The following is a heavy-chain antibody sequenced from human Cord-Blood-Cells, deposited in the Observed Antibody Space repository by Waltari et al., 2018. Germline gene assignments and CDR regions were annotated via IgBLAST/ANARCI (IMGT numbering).Heavy chain of an antibody. CDR2: SNPNSGGT. D-gene: IGHD2-2*02. J-gene: IGHJ5*02. Sequence: QVQLVQSGAEVKKPGASVKVSCKASGYTFTGYYMHWVRQAPGQGIEWMGWSNPNSGGTNDAQKVQGRVTMTRDTSISTAYMELSRLRSDDTAVYYCARGYCSSTSCYRVNWFDPWGQGTLVTVSS. CDR3: ARGYCSSTSCYRVNWFDP. CDR1: GYTFTGYY. V-gene: IGHV1-2*02.